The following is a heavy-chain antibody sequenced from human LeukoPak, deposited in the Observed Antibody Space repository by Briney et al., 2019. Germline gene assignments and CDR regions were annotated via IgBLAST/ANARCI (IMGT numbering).Heavy chain of an antibody. J-gene: IGHJ6*03. CDR1: GGSISSSNW. CDR2: IYHSGST. CDR3: ARGSNPYYYYYYYMDV. Sequence: PSGTLSLTCAVSGGSISSSNWWSWVRQPPGKGLEWIGEIYHSGSTNYNPSLKSRVTISVDTSKNQFSLKLSSVTAADTAVYYCARGSNPYYYYYYYMDVWGKGTTVTVSS. D-gene: IGHD4-11*01. V-gene: IGHV4-4*02.